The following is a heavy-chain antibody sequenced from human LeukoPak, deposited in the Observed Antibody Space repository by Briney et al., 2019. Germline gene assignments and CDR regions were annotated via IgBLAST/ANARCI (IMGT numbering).Heavy chain of an antibody. CDR3: ARACSGGSCYNYYYMDV. CDR2: ISAYNGNT. Sequence: ASVKVSCKASGYTFTSYGISWVRQAPGPGLEWMGWISAYNGNTNYAQKLQGRVTMTTDTSTSTAYMELRSLRSDDTAVYYCARACSGGSCYNYYYMDVWGKGTTVTVSS. CDR1: GYTFTSYG. J-gene: IGHJ6*03. D-gene: IGHD2-15*01. V-gene: IGHV1-18*01.